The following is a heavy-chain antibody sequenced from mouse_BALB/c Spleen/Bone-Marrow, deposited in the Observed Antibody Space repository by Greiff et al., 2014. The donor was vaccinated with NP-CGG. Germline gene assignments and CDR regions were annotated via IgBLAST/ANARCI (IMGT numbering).Heavy chain of an antibody. CDR1: GYSFTDYE. CDR2: IDPEIGGT. D-gene: IGHD2-4*01. Sequence: QVQLQQSGAELVRPGDSVTLSCKASGYSFTDYETHWVKKTPVYGLEWIGSIDPEIGGTAYNPKFKDKATLTADKSSRTAYMELRSLTSGDSAVFYCTREGLYFDYDGDYFDYWGQGTSLTVSS. CDR3: TREGLYFDYDGDYFDY. V-gene: IGHV1-15*01. J-gene: IGHJ2*02.